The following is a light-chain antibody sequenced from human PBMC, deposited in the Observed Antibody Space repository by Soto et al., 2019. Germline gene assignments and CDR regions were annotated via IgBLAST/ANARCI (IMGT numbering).Light chain of an antibody. Sequence: RFMSKKERATLSCRASQSVSSNLAWYQQKPGQAPRLLIYGASTRATGIPARFSGSGSGTEFTLTISSLQSEDFAVYYCQQYNNWPPWTFGQGTKVDIK. V-gene: IGKV3-15*01. CDR1: QSVSSN. CDR3: QQYNNWPPWT. J-gene: IGKJ1*01. CDR2: GAS.